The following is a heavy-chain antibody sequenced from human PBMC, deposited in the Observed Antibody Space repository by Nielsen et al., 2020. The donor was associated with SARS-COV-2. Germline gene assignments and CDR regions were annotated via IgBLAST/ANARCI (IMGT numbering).Heavy chain of an antibody. J-gene: IGHJ3*02. CDR2: TSGSGGRT. D-gene: IGHD2-8*02. CDR1: GFSFSSYA. V-gene: IGHV3-23*01. Sequence: GESLKISCVASGFSFSSYAMNWVRQAPGKGPEWVSTTSGSGGRTYYADSVKGRFTISRDNSKNTLYLQMNSLRAEDTAVYYCAKDRRRLVGAFDIWGQGTMVTVSS. CDR3: AKDRRRLVGAFDI.